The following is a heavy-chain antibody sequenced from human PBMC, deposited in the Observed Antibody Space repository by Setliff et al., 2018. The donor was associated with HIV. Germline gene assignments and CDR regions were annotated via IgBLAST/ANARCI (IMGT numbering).Heavy chain of an antibody. V-gene: IGHV1-46*01. J-gene: IGHJ6*02. CDR2: INPGGGNT. CDR1: GYTFTNFY. Sequence: ASVKVSCKASGYTFTNFYMHWVRQAPGQGLEWMGIINPGGGNTRYAQRFQGRVTMTTDTSTSTAYMELRSLRSDDTAVYYCARDSGAVLRYFDWPFYYYYGMDVWGQGTTVTVSS. CDR3: ARDSGAVLRYFDWPFYYYYGMDV. D-gene: IGHD3-9*01.